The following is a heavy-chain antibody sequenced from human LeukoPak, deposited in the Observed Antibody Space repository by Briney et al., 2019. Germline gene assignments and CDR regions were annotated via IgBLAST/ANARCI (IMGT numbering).Heavy chain of an antibody. Sequence: GGSLRLSCVASGLTFSRYWMSWVRQAPGKGLEWVANIKQDGGEKEYVDSAKGRFTISRDNAKNSLYLQMNSLRAEDTAVYYCAKERHVTSPVDYWGQGTLVTVSS. J-gene: IGHJ4*02. D-gene: IGHD1-1*01. CDR1: GLTFSRYW. CDR2: IKQDGGEK. V-gene: IGHV3-7*01. CDR3: AKERHVTSPVDY.